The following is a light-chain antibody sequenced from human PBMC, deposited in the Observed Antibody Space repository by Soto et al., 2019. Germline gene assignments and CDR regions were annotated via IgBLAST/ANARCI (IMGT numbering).Light chain of an antibody. Sequence: EIVLTQFPSSLSVSPVERSTLSFWASYTVGTNLAWYQQKPGQAPRLLIYDTSTRATGVPARFSGSGSGTEFTLTISNLQAEDSAVYHCHQYSNTFRTFGQGTKVDIK. J-gene: IGKJ1*01. CDR2: DTS. V-gene: IGKV3-15*01. CDR1: YTVGTN. CDR3: HQYSNTFRT.